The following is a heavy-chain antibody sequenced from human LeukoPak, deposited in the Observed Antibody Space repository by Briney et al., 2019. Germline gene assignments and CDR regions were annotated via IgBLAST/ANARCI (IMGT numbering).Heavy chain of an antibody. CDR2: IDPSGTI. D-gene: IGHD4-17*01. CDR3: ATGIYGVFFA. V-gene: IGHV4-4*02. J-gene: IGHJ4*02. Sequence: KGLRWIGEIDPSGTISYNPSLKSRVILSLDTSNKQFSLNLTSVTAADTAVYYCATGIYGVFFAWGQGTLAIVS.